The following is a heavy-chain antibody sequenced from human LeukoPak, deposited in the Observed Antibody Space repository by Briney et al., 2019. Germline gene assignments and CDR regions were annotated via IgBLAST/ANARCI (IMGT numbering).Heavy chain of an antibody. J-gene: IGHJ4*02. CDR2: INSDGSST. Sequence: PGGSLRLSCAASGFTFSSYWMHWVRQAPGKGLVWVSRINSDGSSTSYADSVKGRFTISRDNAKNTLYLQMNSLRAGDTAVYYCARARTDLDYFDYWGQGTLVTVSS. V-gene: IGHV3-74*01. CDR3: ARARTDLDYFDY. CDR1: GFTFSSYW.